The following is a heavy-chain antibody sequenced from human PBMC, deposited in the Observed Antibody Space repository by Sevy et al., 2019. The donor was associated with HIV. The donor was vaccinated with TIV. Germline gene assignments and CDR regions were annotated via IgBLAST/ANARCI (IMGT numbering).Heavy chain of an antibody. CDR2: ISSSSSYI. Sequence: GGSLRLSCAASGFTFSSYSMNWVRQAPGKGLEGVSSISSSSSYIYYADSVKGRFTISRDNAKNSLYLQMNSLRAEDTAVYYCARDPDILTGYYHWGQGTLVTVSS. CDR3: ARDPDILTGYYH. D-gene: IGHD3-9*01. J-gene: IGHJ5*02. V-gene: IGHV3-21*01. CDR1: GFTFSSYS.